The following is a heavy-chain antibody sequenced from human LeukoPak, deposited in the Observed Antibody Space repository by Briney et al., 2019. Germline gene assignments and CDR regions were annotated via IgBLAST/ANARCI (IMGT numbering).Heavy chain of an antibody. D-gene: IGHD2-15*01. CDR1: GYTFTGYY. V-gene: IGHV1-2*02. CDR2: INPNSGGT. Sequence: GASLRVSCKASGYTFTGYYMHLVRQAPGQGLEWVGWINPNSGGTNYAQKFQGRVTMTRDTSISTAYMELSRLRSDDTAVYYCARAIPGIVVVVAATLPYFDYWGQGTLVTVSS. CDR3: ARAIPGIVVVVAATLPYFDY. J-gene: IGHJ4*02.